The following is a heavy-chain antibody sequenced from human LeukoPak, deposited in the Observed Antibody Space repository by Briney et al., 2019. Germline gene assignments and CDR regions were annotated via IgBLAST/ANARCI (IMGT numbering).Heavy chain of an antibody. CDR1: GGTFSSYA. Sequence: SVKVSCKASGGTFSSYAISWVRQAPGQGLEWMGGIIPIFGTANYAQKFQGRVTITADESTSTAYMELGSLRSEDTAVYYCARETRYSYGYGYYFDYWGQGTLVTVSS. J-gene: IGHJ4*02. V-gene: IGHV1-69*13. CDR3: ARETRYSYGYGYYFDY. D-gene: IGHD5-18*01. CDR2: IIPIFGTA.